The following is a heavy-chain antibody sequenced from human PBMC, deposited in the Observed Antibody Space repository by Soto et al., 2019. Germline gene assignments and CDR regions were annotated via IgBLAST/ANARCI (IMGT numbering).Heavy chain of an antibody. Sequence: ASVKVSCKASGYTFTSYGISWVRQAPGQGLEWMGWISAYNGNTNYAQKLQGRVTMTTDTSTSTAYMELRSLRSDDTAVYYCARGGVGYDFWSGYYEDDYYYYGMDVWGQ. J-gene: IGHJ6*02. CDR1: GYTFTSYG. D-gene: IGHD3-3*01. CDR3: ARGGVGYDFWSGYYEDDYYYYGMDV. CDR2: ISAYNGNT. V-gene: IGHV1-18*01.